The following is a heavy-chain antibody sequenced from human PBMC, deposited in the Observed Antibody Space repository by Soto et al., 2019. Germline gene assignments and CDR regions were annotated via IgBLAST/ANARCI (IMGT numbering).Heavy chain of an antibody. CDR2: IYHSGST. D-gene: IGHD6-13*01. CDR3: ARFGAIAAAGNYYGMDV. J-gene: IGHJ6*02. V-gene: IGHV4-4*02. Sequence: SETLSLTCAVSGGSISSSNWWSWVRQPPGKGLEWIGEIYHSGSTNYNPSLKSRVTISVDKSKNQFSLKLSSVTAADTAVYYCARFGAIAAAGNYYGMDVWGQGTTVTVSS. CDR1: GGSISSSNW.